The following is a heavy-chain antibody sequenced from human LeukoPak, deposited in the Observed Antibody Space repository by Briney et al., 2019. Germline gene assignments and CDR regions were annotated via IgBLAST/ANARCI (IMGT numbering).Heavy chain of an antibody. Sequence: QPGGSLTLSCAASGFTFSDYWMHWVRQAPGKGLVWVSRISSDGSRVTYADSVKGRFTISRDNAKNSLYLQMNSLRAEDTAVYYCAELGITMIGGVWGKGTTVTISS. J-gene: IGHJ6*04. CDR2: ISSDGSRV. V-gene: IGHV3-74*01. CDR3: AELGITMIGGV. CDR1: GFTFSDYW. D-gene: IGHD3-10*02.